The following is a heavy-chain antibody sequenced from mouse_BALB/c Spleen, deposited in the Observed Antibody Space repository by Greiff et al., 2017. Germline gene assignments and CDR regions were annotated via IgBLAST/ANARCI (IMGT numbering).Heavy chain of an antibody. CDR1: GYAFSSYW. Sequence: QVQLKQSGAELVRPGSSVKISCKASGYAFSSYWMNWVKQRPGQGLEWIGQIYPGDGDTNYNGKFKGKATLTADKSSSTAYMQLSSLTSEDSAVYFCARGDDYYAMDYWGQGTSVTVSS. V-gene: IGHV1-80*01. CDR2: IYPGDGDT. J-gene: IGHJ4*01. CDR3: ARGDDYYAMDY.